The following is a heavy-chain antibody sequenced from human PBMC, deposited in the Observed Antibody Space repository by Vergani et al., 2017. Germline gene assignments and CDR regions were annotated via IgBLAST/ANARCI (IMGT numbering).Heavy chain of an antibody. CDR3: ARVGYSSGWLDY. CDR2: IYHSGST. J-gene: IGHJ4*02. D-gene: IGHD6-19*01. Sequence: QVQLQESGPGLVKPSGTLSLTCAVSGGSFSSSNWWSWVRQPPGKGLEWIGEIYHSGSTNYNPPLKGRVTISVAKSKNQFSLKLSSVTAADTAVYYCARVGYSSGWLDYWGQGTLVTVSS. V-gene: IGHV4-4*02. CDR1: GGSFSSSNW.